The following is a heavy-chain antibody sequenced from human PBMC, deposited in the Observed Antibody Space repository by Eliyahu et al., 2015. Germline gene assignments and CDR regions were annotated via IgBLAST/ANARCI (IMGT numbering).Heavy chain of an antibody. V-gene: IGHV4-61*02. CDR1: GXSISSANHY. Sequence: QVQLQESGPGLVKPSQTLSLTCTVSGXSISSANHYWSWIRQPAGKGLEWIGRIYQSGNTNYKPSLESRVTISVDTSKNQFSLRLSSVTAADTAMYFCAREDRRTNCGSAYCYNYFNEWGPGTLVTVSS. CDR3: AREDRRTNCGSAYCYNYFNE. CDR2: IYQSGNT. D-gene: IGHD5-18*01. J-gene: IGHJ4*02.